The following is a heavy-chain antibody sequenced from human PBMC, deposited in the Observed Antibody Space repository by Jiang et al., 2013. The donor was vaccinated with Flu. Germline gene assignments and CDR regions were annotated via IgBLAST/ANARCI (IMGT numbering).Heavy chain of an antibody. J-gene: IGHJ6*03. D-gene: IGHD6-13*01. Sequence: GSGLVKPSETLSLTCTVSGVSISGYYWSWIRQPAGKGLEWIGRIYTSGGTAYNPSLKSRVTMSVDTSKNQFSLELNFVAAADTAVYYCAKDSRRSSSSGDYYYYMDVWGQRDHGHRLF. CDR1: GVSISGYY. CDR3: AKDSRRSSSSGDYYYYMDV. CDR2: IYTSGGT. V-gene: IGHV4-4*07.